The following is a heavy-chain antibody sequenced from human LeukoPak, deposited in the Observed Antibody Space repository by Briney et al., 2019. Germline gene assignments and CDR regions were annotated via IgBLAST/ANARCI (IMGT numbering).Heavy chain of an antibody. Sequence: PGGSLRLSCAASGFNFRNFWMGWVRQAPGKGLEWVANINQDGSEKYYVGSVQGRFTISRDNAKNSLILQMNSLRAEDTAVYYCPKDASGWSRDWGQGTLVTVSS. CDR2: INQDGSEK. D-gene: IGHD6-19*01. CDR1: GFNFRNFW. CDR3: PKDASGWSRD. V-gene: IGHV3-7*01. J-gene: IGHJ4*02.